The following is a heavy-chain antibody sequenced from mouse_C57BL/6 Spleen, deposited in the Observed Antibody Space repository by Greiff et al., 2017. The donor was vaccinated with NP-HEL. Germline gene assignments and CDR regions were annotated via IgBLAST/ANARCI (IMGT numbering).Heavy chain of an antibody. D-gene: IGHD1-1*01. J-gene: IGHJ2*01. CDR2: IYPGDGDT. CDR3: AREAHYYGSSHFDD. Sequence: LVESGPELVKPGASVKISCKASGYAFSSSWMNWVKQRPGKGLEWIGRIYPGDGDTNYNGKFKGKATLTADKSSSTAYMQLSSLTSEDSAVYFCAREAHYYGSSHFDDWGQGTTLTVSS. CDR1: GYAFSSSW. V-gene: IGHV1-82*01.